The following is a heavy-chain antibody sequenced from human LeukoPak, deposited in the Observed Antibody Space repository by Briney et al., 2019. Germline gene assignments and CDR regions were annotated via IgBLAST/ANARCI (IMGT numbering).Heavy chain of an antibody. CDR1: GGSISSGDYY. D-gene: IGHD4-17*01. V-gene: IGHV4-61*08. CDR2: IYYSGST. CDR3: ARRGYGDYDDY. J-gene: IGHJ4*02. Sequence: KPSETLSLTCTVSGGSISSGDYYWSWIRQPPGKGLEWIGYIYYSGSTNYNPSLKSRVTISVDTSKNQFSLKLSSVTAADTAVYYCARRGYGDYDDYWGQGTLVTVSS.